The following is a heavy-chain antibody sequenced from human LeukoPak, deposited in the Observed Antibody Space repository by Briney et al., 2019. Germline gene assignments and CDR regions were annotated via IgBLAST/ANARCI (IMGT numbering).Heavy chain of an antibody. CDR1: GYSISGGYS. CDR3: ARYYRGRNLDY. Sequence: PSETLSLTCAVSGYSISGGYSWGWIGQPPGKGLEWIGSIYHSGSPYYTPSPKSRVTISVDTSKNQFSLKLSSVTAADTAVYYCARYYRGRNLDYWGQGTLVTVSS. J-gene: IGHJ4*02. D-gene: IGHD1-14*01. CDR2: IYHSGSP. V-gene: IGHV4-38-2*01.